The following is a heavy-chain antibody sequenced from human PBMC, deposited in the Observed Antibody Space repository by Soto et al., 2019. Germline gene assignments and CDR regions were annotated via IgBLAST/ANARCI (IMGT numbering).Heavy chain of an antibody. Sequence: LSLTCAVYGGSFSGYYWSWIRQPPGKGLEWIGEINHSGSTNYNPSLKSRVTISVDTSKNQFSLKLSSVTAADTAVYYCARTPYSNYGIDYWGQGTLVTVSS. CDR1: GGSFSGYY. CDR2: INHSGST. D-gene: IGHD4-4*01. CDR3: ARTPYSNYGIDY. J-gene: IGHJ4*02. V-gene: IGHV4-34*01.